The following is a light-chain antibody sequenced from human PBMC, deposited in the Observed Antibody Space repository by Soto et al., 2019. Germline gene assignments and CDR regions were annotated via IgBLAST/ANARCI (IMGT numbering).Light chain of an antibody. CDR1: QGISNY. CDR3: QQYNNGWT. CDR2: GAS. V-gene: IGKV3-15*01. J-gene: IGKJ1*01. Sequence: MTQSPSSLSASVGDRVTITCRASQGISNYLAWYQQKPGQAPRLLIYGASTRATGIPARFSGSGSGTEFTITISSLQSEDLAVYYCQQYNNGWTFGQGTKVEIK.